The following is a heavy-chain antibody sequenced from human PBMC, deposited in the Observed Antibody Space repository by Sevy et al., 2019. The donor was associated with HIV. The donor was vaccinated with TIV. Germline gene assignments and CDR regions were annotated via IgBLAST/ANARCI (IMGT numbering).Heavy chain of an antibody. CDR1: GFTFTSYS. D-gene: IGHD3-3*01. V-gene: IGHV3-48*01. CDR2: ISSSSSTI. Sequence: GGSLRLSCAASGFTFTSYSMNWVRQAPGKGLEWVSYISSSSSTIYYADSVKGRFTISRDNAKNSLYLQMNSLRAEDTAVYYCARDVYYDFWSGYPYPVYYRMDVWGQGTMVTVSS. J-gene: IGHJ6*02. CDR3: ARDVYYDFWSGYPYPVYYRMDV.